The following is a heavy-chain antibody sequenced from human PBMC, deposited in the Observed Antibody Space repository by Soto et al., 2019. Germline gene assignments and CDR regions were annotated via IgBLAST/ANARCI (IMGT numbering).Heavy chain of an antibody. D-gene: IGHD2-2*01. CDR3: ARARTIVVVPAARTLTFDY. CDR1: GGSFSGYY. Sequence: SETLSLTCAVYGGSFSGYYWSWIRQPPGKGLEWIGEINHSGSTNYNPSLKSRVTISVDTSKNQFSLKLSSVTAADTAVYYCARARTIVVVPAARTLTFDYWGQGTLVTVSS. CDR2: INHSGST. J-gene: IGHJ4*02. V-gene: IGHV4-34*01.